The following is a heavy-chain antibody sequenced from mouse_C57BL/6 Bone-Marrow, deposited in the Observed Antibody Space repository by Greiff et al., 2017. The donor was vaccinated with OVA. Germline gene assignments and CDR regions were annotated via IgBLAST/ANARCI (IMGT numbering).Heavy chain of an antibody. J-gene: IGHJ3*01. CDR2: IDPSDSYN. CDR1: GYTFTSYW. D-gene: IGHD2-5*01. V-gene: IGHV1-50*01. Sequence: QVQLQQPGAELVKPGASVKLSCKASGYTFTSYWMQWVKQRPGQGLEWIGEIDPSDSYNNYNQKFKGMATLTVDTSSSTAYMQLSSLTSEDSAVYYCARPDYSNYVAYWGQGTLVTVSA. CDR3: ARPDYSNYVAY.